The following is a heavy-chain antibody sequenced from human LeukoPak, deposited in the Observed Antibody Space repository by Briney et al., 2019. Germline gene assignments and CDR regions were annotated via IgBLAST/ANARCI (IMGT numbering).Heavy chain of an antibody. CDR1: GFTFSNAW. D-gene: IGHD2-2*01. CDR2: IKSKTDGGTT. V-gene: IGHV3-15*01. J-gene: IGHJ6*03. Sequence: GGSLRLSCTASGFTFSNAWMSWVRQAPGKGLEWVGRIKSKTDGGTTDYAAPVKGRYTISRDDSKNTLYLQMNSLRAEDTAVYYCAKADQPRSNYMDVWGKGTTVTVSS. CDR3: AKADQPRSNYMDV.